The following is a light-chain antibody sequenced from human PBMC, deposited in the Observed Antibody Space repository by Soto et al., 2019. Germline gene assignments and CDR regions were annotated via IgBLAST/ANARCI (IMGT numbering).Light chain of an antibody. CDR3: SSYTISNKLVE. J-gene: IGLJ2*01. CDR2: DVS. Sequence: QSVLTQPASVSGSPGQSITISCTGTSSDVGGYNYVSWYQQHPGKAPKLVIYDVSNRPSEISNRFSGSKSGNTATLTISGLQAEDEADYYCSSYTISNKLVEFGGGTQLTVL. V-gene: IGLV2-14*01. CDR1: SSDVGGYNY.